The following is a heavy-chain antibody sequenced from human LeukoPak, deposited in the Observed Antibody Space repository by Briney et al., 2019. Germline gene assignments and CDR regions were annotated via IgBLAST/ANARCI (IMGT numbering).Heavy chain of an antibody. J-gene: IGHJ4*02. Sequence: ASVQVSFKASGYTFTSYYMHWVRPAPGQGLEWMGIINPSGGSTSYAQKFQGRVTMTRDMSTSTVYMELSSLRSEDTAVYYCARTEMATKSLDYWGQGTLVTVSS. CDR1: GYTFTSYY. CDR2: INPSGGST. CDR3: ARTEMATKSLDY. V-gene: IGHV1-46*01. D-gene: IGHD5-24*01.